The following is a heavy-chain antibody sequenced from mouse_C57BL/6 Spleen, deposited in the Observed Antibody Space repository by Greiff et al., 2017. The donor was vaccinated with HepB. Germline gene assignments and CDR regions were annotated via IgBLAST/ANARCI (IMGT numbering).Heavy chain of an antibody. J-gene: IGHJ3*01. V-gene: IGHV3-6*01. D-gene: IGHD2-3*01. Sequence: EVKLQESGPGLVKPSQSLSLTCSVTGYSITSGYYWNWIRQFPGNKLEWMGYISYDGSNNYNPSLKNRISITRDTSKNQFFLKLNSVTTEDTATYYCASIYDGYYEFAYWGQGTLVTVSA. CDR1: GYSITSGYY. CDR3: ASIYDGYYEFAY. CDR2: ISYDGSN.